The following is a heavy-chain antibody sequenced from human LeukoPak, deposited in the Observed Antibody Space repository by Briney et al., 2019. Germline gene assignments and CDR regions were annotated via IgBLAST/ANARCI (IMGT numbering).Heavy chain of an antibody. J-gene: IGHJ3*02. Sequence: SVKVFCKASGGTFSSYAISWVRQAPGQGLEWMGGIIPIFGTANYAQKFQGRVTITADESTSTAYMELSSLRSEDTAVYYCARGCGGDCGDAFDIWGQGTMVTVSS. D-gene: IGHD2-21*02. CDR2: IIPIFGTA. CDR1: GGTFSSYA. CDR3: ARGCGGDCGDAFDI. V-gene: IGHV1-69*13.